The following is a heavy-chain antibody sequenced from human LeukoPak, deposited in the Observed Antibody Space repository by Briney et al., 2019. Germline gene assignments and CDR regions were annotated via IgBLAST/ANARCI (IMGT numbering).Heavy chain of an antibody. V-gene: IGHV1-8*01. Sequence: ASVKVSCNISGDSFTTYDINWVRQATGQGLEWMGWMNPKSGNTVYAQKFQGRLTLTRDISISTAYMELSSLRSEDTAVYFCARAITIFDYYYMDVWGKGTTVTVSS. J-gene: IGHJ6*03. CDR2: MNPKSGNT. CDR1: GDSFTTYD. CDR3: ARAITIFDYYYMDV. D-gene: IGHD3-3*01.